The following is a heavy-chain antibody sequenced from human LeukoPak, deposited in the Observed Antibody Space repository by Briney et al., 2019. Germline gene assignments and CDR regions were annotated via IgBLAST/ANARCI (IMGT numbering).Heavy chain of an antibody. Sequence: QAGGSLRPSCAASGFTFSSYAMHWVSQAPGKGLDWVANIKQDGSEKYYVDSVKGRFTISRDNAKNSPYLQMNSLRAEDTAVYYCAKAGSSGWANFDYWGQGTLVTVSS. CDR1: GFTFSSYA. D-gene: IGHD6-19*01. CDR2: IKQDGSEK. CDR3: AKAGSSGWANFDY. J-gene: IGHJ4*02. V-gene: IGHV3-7*01.